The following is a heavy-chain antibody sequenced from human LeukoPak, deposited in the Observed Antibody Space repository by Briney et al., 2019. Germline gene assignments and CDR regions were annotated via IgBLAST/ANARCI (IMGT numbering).Heavy chain of an antibody. CDR3: ASGRKWFDP. J-gene: IGHJ5*02. CDR1: GGSITSDH. CDR2: IYYSGST. Sequence: SETLSLTCTVSGGSITSDHWSWIRQPPGKGLEWIGYIYYSGSTNYNPSLQSRVTISVDTSKSQFSLKLTSVTAADTAVYYCASGRKWFDPWGQGTPVTVSS. V-gene: IGHV4-59*01.